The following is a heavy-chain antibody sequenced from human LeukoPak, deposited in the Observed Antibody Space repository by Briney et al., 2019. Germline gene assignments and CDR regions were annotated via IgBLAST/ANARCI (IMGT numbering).Heavy chain of an antibody. Sequence: ASVKVSCKASGYTFTCYYMHWVRQAPGQGLEWMGWINPNSGGTNYAQKFQGGVTMTRDTSISTAYMELSRLRSDDTAVYYCAREGNYAGGDAFDIWGQETMVTVSS. CDR3: AREGNYAGGDAFDI. D-gene: IGHD3-16*01. CDR1: GYTFTCYY. V-gene: IGHV1-2*02. CDR2: INPNSGGT. J-gene: IGHJ3*02.